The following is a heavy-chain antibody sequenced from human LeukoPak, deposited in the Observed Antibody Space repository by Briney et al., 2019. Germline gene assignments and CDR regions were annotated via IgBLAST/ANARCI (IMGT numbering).Heavy chain of an antibody. CDR1: GGSISSYY. D-gene: IGHD4-17*01. CDR3: ARAAYGDYGMPLDY. Sequence: PSETLSLTCTVSGGSISSYYWSWIRQPPGKGLEWVRYIYYSGSTNYNPSLKSRVTISVDTSKNQFSLKLSSVTAADTAVYYCARAAYGDYGMPLDYWGQGTLVTVSS. CDR2: IYYSGST. V-gene: IGHV4-59*01. J-gene: IGHJ4*02.